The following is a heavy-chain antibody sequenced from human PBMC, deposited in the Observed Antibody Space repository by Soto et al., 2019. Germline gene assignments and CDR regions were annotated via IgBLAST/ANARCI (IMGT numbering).Heavy chain of an antibody. CDR3: ARDLSDYGDSVRMDV. D-gene: IGHD4-17*01. V-gene: IGHV4-31*01. Sequence: QVQLQESGPGLVKPSQTLSLTCTVSGGSISSGGYYWSWIRQHPGKGLEWIGYIYYSGSTYYNPSLKSLVTISVDTSKNQFSLKLSSVTAADTAVYYCARDLSDYGDSVRMDVWGQGTTVTVSS. J-gene: IGHJ6*02. CDR2: IYYSGST. CDR1: GGSISSGGYY.